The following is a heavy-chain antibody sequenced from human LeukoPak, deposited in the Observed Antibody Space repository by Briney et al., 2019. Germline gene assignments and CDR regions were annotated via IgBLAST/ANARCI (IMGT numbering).Heavy chain of an antibody. Sequence: SETLSLTCTVSGGSISSYYWSWIRQPPGKGLEWIGYIYYSGSTNYNPSLKSRVTISVDTSKNQFSLKLSSVTAADTAVYYCARHDYYGSGSYDYWGQGTLVTVSS. CDR2: IYYSGST. D-gene: IGHD3-10*01. CDR3: ARHDYYGSGSYDY. J-gene: IGHJ4*02. CDR1: GGSISSYY. V-gene: IGHV4-59*08.